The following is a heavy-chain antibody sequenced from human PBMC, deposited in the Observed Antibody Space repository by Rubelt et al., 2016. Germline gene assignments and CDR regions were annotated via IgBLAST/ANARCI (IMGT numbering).Heavy chain of an antibody. D-gene: IGHD6-19*01. J-gene: IGHJ4*02. CDR2: INHSGST. CDR3: ARGLWGPVAEGY. Sequence: QVQLQQWGAGLLKPSETLSLTCAVYGGSFSGYYWSWIRQPPGKGLEWIGEINHSGSTNYNPSLKSRVTISVDTSKNQFSLRRGSGTAAETAVYYCARGLWGPVAEGYWGQGTLVTVSS. V-gene: IGHV4-34*01. CDR1: GGSFSGYY.